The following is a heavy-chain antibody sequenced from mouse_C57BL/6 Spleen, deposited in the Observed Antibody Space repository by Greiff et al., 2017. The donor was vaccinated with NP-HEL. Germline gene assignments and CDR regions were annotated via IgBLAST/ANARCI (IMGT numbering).Heavy chain of an antibody. J-gene: IGHJ1*03. D-gene: IGHD1-1*01. CDR3: AREATVVTWYFDV. CDR2: IYPRSGNT. Sequence: QVQLKESGAELARPGASVKLSCKASGYTFTSYGISWVKQRTGQGLEWIGEIYPRSGNTYYNEKFKGKATLTADKSSSTAYMELRSLTSEDSAVYFCAREATVVTWYFDVWGTGTTVTVSS. CDR1: GYTFTSYG. V-gene: IGHV1-81*01.